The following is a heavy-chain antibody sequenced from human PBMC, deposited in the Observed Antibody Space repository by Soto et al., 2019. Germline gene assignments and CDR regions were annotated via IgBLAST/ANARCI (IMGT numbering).Heavy chain of an antibody. CDR3: ARNEGGELLSSYYYYYYGMDV. J-gene: IGHJ6*02. V-gene: IGHV3-30-3*01. Sequence: PGGSLRLSCAASGFTFSSYAMHWVRQAPGKGLEWVAVISYDGSNKYYADSVKGRFTISRDNSKNTLYLQMNSLRAEDTAVYYCARNEGGELLSSYYYYYYGMDVWAQGPTVTVSS. CDR1: GFTFSSYA. D-gene: IGHD3-10*01. CDR2: ISYDGSNK.